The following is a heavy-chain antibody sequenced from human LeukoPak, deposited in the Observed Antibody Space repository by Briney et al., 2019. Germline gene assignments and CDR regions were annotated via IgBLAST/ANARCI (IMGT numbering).Heavy chain of an antibody. J-gene: IGHJ5*02. CDR1: GGSISSGGYY. Sequence: PSQTLSLTCTVSGGSISSGGYYWSWIRQHPGKGLEWIGYIYYSGSTYYNPSLKSRVTISVDTSKNQFSLMLSSVTAADTAVYYCARSHYDILTGYSNWFDPWGQGTLVTVSS. CDR2: IYYSGST. CDR3: ARSHYDILTGYSNWFDP. V-gene: IGHV4-31*03. D-gene: IGHD3-9*01.